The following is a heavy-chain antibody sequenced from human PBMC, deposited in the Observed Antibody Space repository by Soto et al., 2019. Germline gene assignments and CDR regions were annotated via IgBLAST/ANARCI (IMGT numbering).Heavy chain of an antibody. CDR2: ISSSSSYI. CDR3: ARDKLSKEVPAAYLDV. Sequence: GGSLRLSCAASGFTFSSYSMNWVRQAPGKGLEWVSSISSSSSYIYYADSVKGRFTISRDNAKNSLYLQMNSLRAEDTAVYYCARDKLSKEVPAAYLDVWGKGTTVPVSS. D-gene: IGHD2-2*01. CDR1: GFTFSSYS. V-gene: IGHV3-21*01. J-gene: IGHJ6*03.